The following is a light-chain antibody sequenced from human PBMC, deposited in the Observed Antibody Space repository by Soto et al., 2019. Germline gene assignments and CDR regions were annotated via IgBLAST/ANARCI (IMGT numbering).Light chain of an antibody. Sequence: QTVVTQEPSLTVSPGGTVTLTCDSSTGAVTSGHYPYWFQQKPGQAPTTLIYDTNNTHSWTPARFSGSLLGGKAALTLSGAQPEDEAEYYCLLSYPGVTHVNVVFGGGTKLTVL. CDR2: DTN. V-gene: IGLV7-46*01. CDR1: TGAVTSGHY. CDR3: LLSYPGVTHVNVV. J-gene: IGLJ2*01.